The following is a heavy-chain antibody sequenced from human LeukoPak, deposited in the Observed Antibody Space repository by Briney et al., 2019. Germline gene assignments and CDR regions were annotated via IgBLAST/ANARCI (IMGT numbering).Heavy chain of an antibody. V-gene: IGHV3-7*01. CDR3: VNLGYSD. CDR1: GFSFSAAW. D-gene: IGHD5-12*01. Sequence: GGSLRLSCEASGFSFSAAWMTWVRQAPGKGPEWVATIKNDGSDKYYVDSVKGRFTLSRDNAKNLVYLQMNSLRVEDTAVYYCVNLGYSDGGQGTLVTVSS. CDR2: IKNDGSDK. J-gene: IGHJ4*02.